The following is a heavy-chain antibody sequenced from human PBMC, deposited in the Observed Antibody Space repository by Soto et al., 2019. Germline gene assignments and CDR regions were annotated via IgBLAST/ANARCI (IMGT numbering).Heavy chain of an antibody. Sequence: QLQLQESGPGLVKASETLSLTCTVSGGSISSTGYYWGWIRQPPGKGLEWIGNTYYNGRTYYSPSLKSRVTVSVDTSKSQFSLRLSSVTAADTAVYYCACRSVTTVFDYWGQGTLVTVSS. V-gene: IGHV4-39*01. CDR1: GGSISSTGYY. D-gene: IGHD4-17*01. CDR2: TYYNGRT. J-gene: IGHJ4*02. CDR3: ACRSVTTVFDY.